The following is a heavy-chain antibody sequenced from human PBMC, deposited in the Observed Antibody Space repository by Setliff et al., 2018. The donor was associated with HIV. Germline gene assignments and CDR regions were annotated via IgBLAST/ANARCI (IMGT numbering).Heavy chain of an antibody. J-gene: IGHJ3*02. D-gene: IGHD2-8*01. Sequence: ASVKVSCKASGYTFTGYYMHWVRQAPGQGLEWMGRINPNSGGTNYAQKFQGRVTMTRDTSISTAYMELSRLRSDDTGVYYCASKVHCTNGVCLDAFDIWGQGTMVTVSS. CDR1: GYTFTGYY. CDR2: INPNSGGT. CDR3: ASKVHCTNGVCLDAFDI. V-gene: IGHV1-2*05.